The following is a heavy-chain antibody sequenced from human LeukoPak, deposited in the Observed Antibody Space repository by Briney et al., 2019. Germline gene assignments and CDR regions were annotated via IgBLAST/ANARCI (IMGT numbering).Heavy chain of an antibody. CDR1: GFTFSNAW. D-gene: IGHD7-27*01. Sequence: GGSLRLSCAASGFTFSNAWMSWVRQAPEKGLEWVGRIKSKTDGGTTDYAAPVKGRFNISRDDSKNTLYLQMNSLKTKDTAVYYCTTDLTWGLYYYGMDVWGHGTTVTVSS. CDR2: IKSKTDGGTT. V-gene: IGHV3-15*01. CDR3: TTDLTWGLYYYGMDV. J-gene: IGHJ6*02.